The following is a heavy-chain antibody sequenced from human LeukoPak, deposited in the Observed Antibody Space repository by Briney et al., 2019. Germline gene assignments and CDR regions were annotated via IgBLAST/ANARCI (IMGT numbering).Heavy chain of an antibody. Sequence: ASVKVSCKASGYTFTSYGISWVRQAPGQGLEWMGWISAYNGNTNYAQKLQGRVTMTTDTSTSTAYMELRSLRSDDTAVYYCARDNNYYDSSGPNWGFVYWGQGTLVTVSS. V-gene: IGHV1-18*01. CDR2: ISAYNGNT. D-gene: IGHD3-22*01. CDR3: ARDNNYYDSSGPNWGFVY. J-gene: IGHJ4*02. CDR1: GYTFTSYG.